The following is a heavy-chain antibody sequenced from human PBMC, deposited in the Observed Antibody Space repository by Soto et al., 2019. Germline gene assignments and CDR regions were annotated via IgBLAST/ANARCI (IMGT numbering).Heavy chain of an antibody. D-gene: IGHD5-18*01. CDR3: ARDTAMDYYFDY. Sequence: ASVKVSCKASGGTFSSYVISWVRQAPGQGLEWMGVINPSVGTTSYAQKFQGRVTMTRDTSTTTVYMELSSLRSEDTAVYYCARDTAMDYYFDYWGQGTLVTVSS. V-gene: IGHV1-46*01. J-gene: IGHJ4*02. CDR1: GGTFSSYV. CDR2: INPSVGTT.